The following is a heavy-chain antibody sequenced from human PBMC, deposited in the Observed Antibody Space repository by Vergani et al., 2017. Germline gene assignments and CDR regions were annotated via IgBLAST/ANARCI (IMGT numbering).Heavy chain of an antibody. CDR3: ARHLREYGYGVFNY. D-gene: IGHD5-18*01. Sequence: QVKLQESGPGLVKPSETLSLTCTVSGASVNSYYWSWIRQPPGKGLEWMGYVSFRGDTLYDPSVKGRMTISLNTSSNQFSLYLTSVTAADTAVYYCARHLREYGYGVFNYWGQGRRSPSPQ. J-gene: IGHJ4*02. V-gene: IGHV4-59*02. CDR2: VSFRGDT. CDR1: GASVNSYY.